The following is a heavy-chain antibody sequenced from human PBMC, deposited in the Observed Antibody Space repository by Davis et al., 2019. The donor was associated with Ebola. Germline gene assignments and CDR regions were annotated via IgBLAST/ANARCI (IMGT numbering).Heavy chain of an antibody. Sequence: MPSETLSLTCTVSGGSVSSGSYYWSWIRQPPGKGLEWIGYIYYSGSTNYNPSLKSRVTMSLDTSKNKFSLRLSSVTATDTAVYYCGRHMGGTRAPWLDPWGQGIRVTVSS. CDR3: GRHMGGTRAPWLDP. CDR2: IYYSGST. V-gene: IGHV4-61*01. J-gene: IGHJ5*02. D-gene: IGHD1-26*01. CDR1: GGSVSSGSYY.